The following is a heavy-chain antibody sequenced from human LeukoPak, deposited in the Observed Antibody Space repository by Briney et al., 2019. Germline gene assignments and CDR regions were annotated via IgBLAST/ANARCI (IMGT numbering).Heavy chain of an antibody. CDR2: LTSDGAST. Sequence: GGSLRLSCAASGFTFSNYDMSGVRLAPGKGLEWVSSLTSDGASTRYADSVKGRFTISRDNSKNTLYLHMNYLRAEDTALYFCAKSLVRWAFDYWGQGSLVAVSS. CDR1: GFTFSNYD. D-gene: IGHD1-26*01. CDR3: AKSLVRWAFDY. V-gene: IGHV3-23*01. J-gene: IGHJ4*02.